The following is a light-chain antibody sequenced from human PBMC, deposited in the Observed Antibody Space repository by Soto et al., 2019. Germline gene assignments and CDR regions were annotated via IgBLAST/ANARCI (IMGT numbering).Light chain of an antibody. CDR3: SSYTSSSTVV. Sequence: QSALTQPASVSGSPGQSITISCTGTSSDVGGYNYVSWYQQYPGKAPKLMIYEVSNRPSGVSNRFSGSKSGNTASLTISALQAEDEADYYCSSYTSSSTVVFGGGTKLTVL. CDR2: EVS. V-gene: IGLV2-14*01. CDR1: SSDVGGYNY. J-gene: IGLJ2*01.